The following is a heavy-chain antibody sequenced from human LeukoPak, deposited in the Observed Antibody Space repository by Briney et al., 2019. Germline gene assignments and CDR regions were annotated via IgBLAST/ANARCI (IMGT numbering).Heavy chain of an antibody. CDR1: GFTFSSYG. Sequence: GGFLRLSCAASGFTFSSYGMHWVRQAPGKGLEWVAVIWYDGSNKYYADSVKGRFTISRDNSKNTLYLQMNSLRAEDTAVYYCASVSGSGYDLDYWGQGTLVTVSS. CDR3: ASVSGSGYDLDY. D-gene: IGHD5-12*01. V-gene: IGHV3-33*01. CDR2: IWYDGSNK. J-gene: IGHJ4*02.